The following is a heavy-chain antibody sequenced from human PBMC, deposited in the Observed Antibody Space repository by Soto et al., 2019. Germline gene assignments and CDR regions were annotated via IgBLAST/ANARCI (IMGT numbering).Heavy chain of an antibody. CDR2: ISGRGRGT. CDR1: GFTFSDYA. CDR3: AKEPTNPNGGPSLVHY. D-gene: IGHD4-17*01. J-gene: IGHJ4*02. V-gene: IGHV3-23*01. Sequence: GGSLRLSCAASGFTFSDYAVSWVRQAPGKGLVWVSTISGRGRGTYYADSVKGRFSISRDNSKNTLYLQMNTLRADDTAVYYCAKEPTNPNGGPSLVHYWGQGTLVTVSS.